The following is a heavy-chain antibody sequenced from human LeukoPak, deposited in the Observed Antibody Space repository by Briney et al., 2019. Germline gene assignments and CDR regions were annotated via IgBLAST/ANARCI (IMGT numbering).Heavy chain of an antibody. Sequence: PGGSLRLSCAASGFTFSNYPIHWVRQAPGKGLEFVSSIHSNGISTYYGNSVKGRFTVSGDNSKNTVYLQMGSLREEDMAVYYCARTQQWLATGGWYWFDTWGQGTLVTVSS. D-gene: IGHD6-19*01. J-gene: IGHJ5*02. CDR3: ARTQQWLATGGWYWFDT. V-gene: IGHV3-64*01. CDR2: IHSNGIST. CDR1: GFTFSNYP.